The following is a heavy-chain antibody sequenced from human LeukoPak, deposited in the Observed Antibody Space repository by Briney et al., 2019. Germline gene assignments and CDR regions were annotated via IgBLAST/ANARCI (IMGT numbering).Heavy chain of an antibody. CDR1: GGSISSYY. Sequence: KPSETLSLTCTVSGGSISSYYWSWIRQPPGKGLEWIGYIYYSGSTNYNPSLKSRVTISVDTSKNQFSLKLSSVTAADTAVYYCARDGAGYSSSWPVDNNWFDPWGQGTLVTVSS. V-gene: IGHV4-59*01. D-gene: IGHD6-13*01. J-gene: IGHJ5*02. CDR3: ARDGAGYSSSWPVDNNWFDP. CDR2: IYYSGST.